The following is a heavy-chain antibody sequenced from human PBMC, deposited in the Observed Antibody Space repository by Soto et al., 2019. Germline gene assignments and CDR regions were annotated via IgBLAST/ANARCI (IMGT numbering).Heavy chain of an antibody. J-gene: IGHJ4*02. V-gene: IGHV4-34*01. CDR1: GGSFSGYY. Sequence: QVQLQQWGAGLLKPSETLSLTCAVYGGSFSGYYWSWIRQPPGKGLEWIGEINHSGSTNYNPSLKSRVTISVDKSKNQFSLKLSSVTAADTAVYYCARRGSNLGGFGDRRLHAPPVDYWGQGTLVTVSS. CDR2: INHSGST. CDR3: ARRGSNLGGFGDRRLHAPPVDY. D-gene: IGHD3-10*01.